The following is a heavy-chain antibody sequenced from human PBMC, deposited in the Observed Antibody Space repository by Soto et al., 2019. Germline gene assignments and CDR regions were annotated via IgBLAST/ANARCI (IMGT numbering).Heavy chain of an antibody. CDR1: GFSLTTSGVG. J-gene: IGHJ4*02. CDR3: AHRGTAFDY. Sequence: QITLKESGPTLVKATQTLTLTCTFSGFSLTTSGVGVGWIRQPPGKALEWLALIYWDDDQRYSPSLKTRLTXXKDTSKNQVVLTMTNMDPVDTATYYGAHRGTAFDYWGQGTLVTVSS. CDR2: IYWDDDQ. D-gene: IGHD3-10*01. V-gene: IGHV2-5*02.